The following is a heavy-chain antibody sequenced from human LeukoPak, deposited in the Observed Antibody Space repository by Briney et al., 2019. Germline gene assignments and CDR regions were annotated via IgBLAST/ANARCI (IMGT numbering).Heavy chain of an antibody. Sequence: PSETLSLTCAVYGGSFSGYYWSWIRQPPGKGLEWIGEINHSGSTNYNPSLKSRVTISVDTSKNQFSLKLSSVTAADTAVYYCARQDGSGSPTFDYWGQGTLVTVSS. CDR2: INHSGST. D-gene: IGHD3-10*01. J-gene: IGHJ4*02. V-gene: IGHV4-34*01. CDR3: ARQDGSGSPTFDY. CDR1: GGSFSGYY.